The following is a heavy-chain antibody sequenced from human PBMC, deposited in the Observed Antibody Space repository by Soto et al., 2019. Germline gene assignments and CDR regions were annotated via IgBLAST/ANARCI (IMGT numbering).Heavy chain of an antibody. D-gene: IGHD6-13*01. V-gene: IGHV5-51*01. CDR1: GYTYTNYW. CDR2: LYPGDSDT. Sequence: GESLKISCKASGYTYTNYWLGWVRQMPGKGLEWMGILYPGDSDTRCSPSFEGQVTISADKSISTAYLQWSRLKASDTAMYYCARHRSSSMDVWGQGTTVTVSS. CDR3: ARHRSSSMDV. J-gene: IGHJ6*02.